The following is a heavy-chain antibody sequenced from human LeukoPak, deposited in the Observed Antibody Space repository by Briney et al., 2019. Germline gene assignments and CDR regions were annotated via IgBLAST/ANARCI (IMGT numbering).Heavy chain of an antibody. CDR3: ARGTPSGWYGAVY. D-gene: IGHD6-19*01. CDR1: GGTFSSYA. CDR2: IIPIFGTA. J-gene: IGHJ4*02. V-gene: IGHV1-69*13. Sequence: ASVKVSCKASGGTFSSYAISWVRQAPGQGLEWMGGIIPIFGTANYAQKFQGRVTITADESTSTAYMELSSLRYEDTAVYYCARGTPSGWYGAVYWGQGTLVTVSS.